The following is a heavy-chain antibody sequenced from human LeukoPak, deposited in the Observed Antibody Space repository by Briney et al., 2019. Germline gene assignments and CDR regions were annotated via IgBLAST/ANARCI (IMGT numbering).Heavy chain of an antibody. CDR2: IYYSGST. Sequence: PSETLSLTCTVSGGSISSGGYYWSWIRQPPGKGLEWIGYIYYSGSTNYNPSLKSRVTISVDTSKNQFSLKLSSVTAADTAVYYCARAGRIAAADNAEYFQHWGQGTLVTVSS. CDR3: ARAGRIAAADNAEYFQH. J-gene: IGHJ1*01. D-gene: IGHD6-13*01. V-gene: IGHV4-61*08. CDR1: GGSISSGGYY.